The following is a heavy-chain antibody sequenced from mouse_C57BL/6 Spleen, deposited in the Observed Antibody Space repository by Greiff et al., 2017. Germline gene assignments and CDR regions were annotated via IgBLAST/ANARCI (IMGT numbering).Heavy chain of an antibody. CDR2: IDPATSDT. J-gene: IGHJ2*01. CDR1: GYTFTSYW. D-gene: IGHD1-2*01. CDR3: ARRGYYGLAY. V-gene: IGHV1-59*01. Sequence: QVQLQQPGAELVRPGASVKFSCKASGYTFTSYWMHWVKQRPGQGLEWIGVIDPATSDTNYNQKFKGKATLTVDTSSSTAYMQLSSLTAEDSAVYYCARRGYYGLAYWGQGTTLTVSS.